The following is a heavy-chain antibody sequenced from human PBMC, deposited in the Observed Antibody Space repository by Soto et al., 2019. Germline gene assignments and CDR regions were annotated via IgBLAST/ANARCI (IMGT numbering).Heavy chain of an antibody. Sequence: ASVKVSCKASGGTFSSYAISWVRQAPGQGLERMGGIIPIFGTANYAQKFQGRVTITADKSTSTAYMELSSLRSEDTAVYYCANSQYYYDSSGYSPLNWFDPWGQGTLVTVSS. V-gene: IGHV1-69*06. CDR1: GGTFSSYA. D-gene: IGHD3-22*01. CDR3: ANSQYYYDSSGYSPLNWFDP. J-gene: IGHJ5*02. CDR2: IIPIFGTA.